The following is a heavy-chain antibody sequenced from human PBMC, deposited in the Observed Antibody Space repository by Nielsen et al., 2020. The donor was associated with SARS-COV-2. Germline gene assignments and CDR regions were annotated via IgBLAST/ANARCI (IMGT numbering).Heavy chain of an antibody. V-gene: IGHV1-46*04. J-gene: IGHJ4*02. CDR2: ITPSGGSS. D-gene: IGHD3-22*01. CDR3: ARDQNYYDSSGYFDY. Sequence: ASVKVSCKASGYTFTSYYMHWVRQAPGQGLEWMGIITPSGGSSIYAQKLQGRVTITADESTSTAYMELSSLRSEDTAVYYCARDQNYYDSSGYFDYWGQGTLVTVSS. CDR1: GYTFTSYY.